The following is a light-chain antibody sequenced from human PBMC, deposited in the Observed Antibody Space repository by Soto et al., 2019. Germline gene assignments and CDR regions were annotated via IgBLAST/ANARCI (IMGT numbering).Light chain of an antibody. Sequence: QSVLTQPPSVSGSPGQSITISCTGTSSDVGGYNYVSWYQQHPGKAPKLMIYDVSNRPSGVSNRFSGSKSGNTASLTISGLQAEDEADYYCRSYTSSSGFWVFGTGTKVTVL. V-gene: IGLV2-14*01. CDR1: SSDVGGYNY. J-gene: IGLJ1*01. CDR3: RSYTSSSGFWV. CDR2: DVS.